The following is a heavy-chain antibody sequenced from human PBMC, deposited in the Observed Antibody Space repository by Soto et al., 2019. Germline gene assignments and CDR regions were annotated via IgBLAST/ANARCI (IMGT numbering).Heavy chain of an antibody. CDR2: IIPILGIA. Sequence: SVKVSCKASGGTFSSYTISWVRQAPGQGLEWMGRIIPILGIANYAQKFQGRVTMTRDTSISTAYMELSRLRSDDTAVYYCARGDNDSSGYYYYYYYGMDVWGQGTTVTVSS. V-gene: IGHV1-69*02. J-gene: IGHJ6*02. CDR1: GGTFSSYT. CDR3: ARGDNDSSGYYYYYYYGMDV. D-gene: IGHD3-22*01.